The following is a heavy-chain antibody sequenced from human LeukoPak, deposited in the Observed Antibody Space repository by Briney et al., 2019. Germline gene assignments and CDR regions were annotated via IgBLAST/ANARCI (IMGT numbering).Heavy chain of an antibody. V-gene: IGHV3-21*01. Sequence: GGSLRLSCAASGFTFGSYSMNWVRQAPGKGLEWVSFISSSSTYMYYADSVKGRFTISRDDGKNSLYLQMNSLRAEDTAVYYCVLVATYYYYGLDVWGQGTTVTVSS. CDR1: GFTFGSYS. D-gene: IGHD2-2*01. CDR2: ISSSSTYM. J-gene: IGHJ6*02. CDR3: VLVATYYYYGLDV.